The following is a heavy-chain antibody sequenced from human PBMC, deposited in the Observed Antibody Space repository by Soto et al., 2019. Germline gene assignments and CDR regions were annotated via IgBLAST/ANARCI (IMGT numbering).Heavy chain of an antibody. CDR2: IYHSGST. V-gene: IGHV4-4*02. J-gene: IGHJ6*02. CDR1: GGSISSSNW. Sequence: QVQLQESGPGLVKPSGTLSLTCAVSGGSISSSNWWSWVRQPPGKGLAWIGEIYHSGSTNYTPSLKSRVTISVDKSKNQFSLKLSSVTAADTAVYYCARDDSSSYFDYYYYGMDVWCQGTTVTVSS. D-gene: IGHD3-22*01. CDR3: ARDDSSSYFDYYYYGMDV.